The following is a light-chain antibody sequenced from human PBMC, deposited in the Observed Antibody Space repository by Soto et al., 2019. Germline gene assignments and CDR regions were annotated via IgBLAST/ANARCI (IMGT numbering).Light chain of an antibody. CDR1: QSISSY. CDR2: AAS. Sequence: DIQMTQSPPSLSASVGDRVTITCRASQSISSYLNWYQQKPGKAPKLLIYAASTLQSGVPSRFSGSGSGTDFTLTISCLQSEDFATYYCQQYYSYPLTFGGGTKVDIK. V-gene: IGKV1-39*01. CDR3: QQYYSYPLT. J-gene: IGKJ4*01.